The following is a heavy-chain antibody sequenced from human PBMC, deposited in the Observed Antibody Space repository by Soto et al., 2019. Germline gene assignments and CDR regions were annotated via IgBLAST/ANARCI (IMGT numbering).Heavy chain of an antibody. J-gene: IGHJ4*02. V-gene: IGHV3-23*01. CDR1: GFTFSSYA. D-gene: IGHD5-12*01. Sequence: EVQLLESGGGLVQPGGSLGLSCAASGFTFSSYAMSWVRQAPGKGLEWVSGISGSGGSTYYADSVKGRFTISRDNSKNTLYLQMNSLRAEDTAVYYCAKAHSGYVWGRYYFDYWGQGTLVTVSS. CDR3: AKAHSGYVWGRYYFDY. CDR2: ISGSGGST.